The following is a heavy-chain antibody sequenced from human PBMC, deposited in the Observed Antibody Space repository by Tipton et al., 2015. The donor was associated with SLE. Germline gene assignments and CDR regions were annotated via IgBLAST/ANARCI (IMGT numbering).Heavy chain of an antibody. J-gene: IGHJ4*02. CDR2: INHSGST. CDR1: GGSINSSNR. V-gene: IGHV4-4*02. Sequence: GLVKPSGTLSLTCAVSGGSINSSNRWSWVRQPPGKGLEWIGEINHSGSTYYNPSLKSRVTISVDTSENQFSLKLSSVTAADTAVYYCARLFGWTRGFDYWGQGTLVTVSS. D-gene: IGHD3-10*01. CDR3: ARLFGWTRGFDY.